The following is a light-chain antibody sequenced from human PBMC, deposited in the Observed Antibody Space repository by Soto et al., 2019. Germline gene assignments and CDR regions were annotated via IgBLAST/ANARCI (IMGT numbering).Light chain of an antibody. J-gene: IGKJ1*01. Sequence: DIQLTQSPSFLSASVGDRVTITCRASQGISSYLAWYQQKPGKAPKLLIYAASTLQSGVPSRFTGSGSGTEVTLTSSSLQPEDFATYYCQQLNSYPWTFGQGTKVEIK. V-gene: IGKV1-9*01. CDR3: QQLNSYPWT. CDR2: AAS. CDR1: QGISSY.